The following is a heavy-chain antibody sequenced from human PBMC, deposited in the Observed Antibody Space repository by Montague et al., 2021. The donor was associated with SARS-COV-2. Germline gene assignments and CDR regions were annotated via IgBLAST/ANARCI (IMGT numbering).Heavy chain of an antibody. Sequence: CAISGDSVSCNSATWNWVRQSPSRGLEWLGRTYYRSKWYNYYAVXXRGRVTINPDTSKNQFSLQLNSVTPEDTAIYYCTSGREGNYNVMDVWGQGTTVTVSS. V-gene: IGHV6-1*01. CDR2: TYYRSKWYN. J-gene: IGHJ6*02. D-gene: IGHD1-1*01. CDR1: GDSVSCNSAT. CDR3: TSGREGNYNVMDV.